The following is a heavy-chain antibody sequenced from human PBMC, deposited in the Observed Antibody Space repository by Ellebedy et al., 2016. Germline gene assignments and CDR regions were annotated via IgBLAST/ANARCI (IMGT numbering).Heavy chain of an antibody. J-gene: IGHJ4*02. CDR3: ARGPLGTQSGSLYYFDY. V-gene: IGHV1-2*04. CDR1: GYTFTGYY. Sequence: ASVKVSCKASGYTFTGYYMHWVRQAPGQGLEWMGWINPNSGGTNYAQKFQGWVTMTRDTSISTAYMELSRLRSDDTAVYYCARGPLGTQSGSLYYFDYWGQGTLVTVSS. D-gene: IGHD1-26*01. CDR2: INPNSGGT.